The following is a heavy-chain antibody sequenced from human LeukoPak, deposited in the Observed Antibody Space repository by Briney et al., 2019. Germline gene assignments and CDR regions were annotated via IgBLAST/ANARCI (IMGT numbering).Heavy chain of an antibody. CDR3: ARGVVVAARENWFDP. Sequence: PVASVKVSCKASGYTFTSYYMHWVRQAPGQGLEWMGIINPSGGSTSYAQKFQGRVTMTRDMSTSTVYMELSSLRSEDTAVYYCARGVVVAARENWFDPWGPGTLVTVSS. J-gene: IGHJ5*02. D-gene: IGHD2-15*01. CDR2: INPSGGST. V-gene: IGHV1-46*01. CDR1: GYTFTSYY.